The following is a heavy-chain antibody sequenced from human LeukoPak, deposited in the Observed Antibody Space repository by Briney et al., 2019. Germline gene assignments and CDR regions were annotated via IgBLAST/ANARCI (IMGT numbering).Heavy chain of an antibody. CDR1: GGSISSSSYY. Sequence: PSETLSLTCTVSGGSISSSSYYWGWLRQPPGTGREGIGSIYYSGSTYYNPSLKSRVTISVDTSKNQFSLKLSSVTAADTAVYYCARSLIVVVTAAWYFDLWGRGTLVTVSS. D-gene: IGHD2-21*02. V-gene: IGHV4-39*01. CDR3: ARSLIVVVTAAWYFDL. J-gene: IGHJ2*01. CDR2: IYYSGST.